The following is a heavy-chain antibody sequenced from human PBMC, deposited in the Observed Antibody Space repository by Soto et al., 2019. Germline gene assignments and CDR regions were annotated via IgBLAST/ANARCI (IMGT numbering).Heavy chain of an antibody. D-gene: IGHD1-26*01. V-gene: IGHV3-21*01. J-gene: IGHJ6*02. CDR2: ISNGSSYI. CDR1: GFTFSSYS. CDR3: AREEGGARYYYYYGMDV. Sequence: PGGSLRLSCAASGFTFSSYSMNWVRQAPGKGLEWVSFISNGSSYIYYADSVKGRFTISRDNSKNSLYLQMNSLRAEDTAVYYCAREEGGARYYYYYGMDVWGQGTTVTVS.